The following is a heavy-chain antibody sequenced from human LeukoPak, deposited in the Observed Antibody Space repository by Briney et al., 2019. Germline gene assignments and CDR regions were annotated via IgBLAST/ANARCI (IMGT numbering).Heavy chain of an antibody. CDR3: TRDPLDYYDSSGYQPRIIDY. CDR1: GFTFGDYA. CDR2: IRSKAYGGTT. V-gene: IGHV3-49*04. J-gene: IGHJ4*02. D-gene: IGHD3-22*01. Sequence: PGGSLRLSCTASGFTFGDYAMSWVRQAPGKGLEWVGFIRSKAYGGTTEYAASVKGRFTISRDDSKCIAYLQMNSLKTEDTSVYYCTRDPLDYYDSSGYQPRIIDYWGQGTLVTVSS.